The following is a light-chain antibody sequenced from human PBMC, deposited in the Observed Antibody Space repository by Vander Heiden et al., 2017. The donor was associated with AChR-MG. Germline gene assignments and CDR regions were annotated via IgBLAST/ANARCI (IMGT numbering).Light chain of an antibody. CDR3: QQYNFWPQT. Sequence: IAMTQSPDTLSVSPGDRATVSCKAGRSVNSNLAWYQQIPGQAPRLLISGASTRATGIPARFSGSGSGTDFTITISSLQSEDFAVYYCQQYNFWPQTFGQGTKLDIK. J-gene: IGKJ2*01. CDR2: GAS. CDR1: RSVNSN. V-gene: IGKV3-15*01.